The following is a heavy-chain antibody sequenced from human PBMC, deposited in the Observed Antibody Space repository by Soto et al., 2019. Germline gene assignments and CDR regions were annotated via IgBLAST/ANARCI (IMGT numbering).Heavy chain of an antibody. CDR1: GFMFSDYA. D-gene: IGHD2-2*03. Sequence: GGTLRLSCAASGFMFSDYAMTWARQAPGKELEWVSGLLRPGRSTYYADSVKGRFTISGDTSANTVDLQMDSLRAEDTAVYYCENDAIAHDGLCLMDSWGQGTVVTVSS. CDR3: ENDAIAHDGLCLMDS. CDR2: LLRPGRST. J-gene: IGHJ5*02. V-gene: IGHV3-23*01.